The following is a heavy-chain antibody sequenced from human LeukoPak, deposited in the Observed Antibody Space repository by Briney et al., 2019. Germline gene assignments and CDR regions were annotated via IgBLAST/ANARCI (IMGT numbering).Heavy chain of an antibody. D-gene: IGHD5-18*01. CDR3: ARFPPGIQNAFDI. J-gene: IGHJ3*02. Sequence: GGSLRLSCAASGFTFSSYAMSWVRQAPGKGLEWVSVIYSGGSTYYADSVKGRFTISRDNSKNTLYLQMNSLRAEDTAVYYCARFPPGIQNAFDIWGQGTMVTVSS. CDR2: IYSGGST. CDR1: GFTFSSYA. V-gene: IGHV3-66*01.